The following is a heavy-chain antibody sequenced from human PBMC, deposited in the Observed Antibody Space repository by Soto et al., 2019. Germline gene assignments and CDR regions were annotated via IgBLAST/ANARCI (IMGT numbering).Heavy chain of an antibody. CDR1: GYTFTTFW. J-gene: IGHJ5*02. V-gene: IGHV5-10-1*01. Sequence: PWESLKISSTGFGYTFTTFWFSCVRQMPGRGLEWMGRFVPRDSYLTYSPSFQWHVTISVDKSIRTDYLQWGSLKASDTAMYYCAGLYCTNSTCDSWFDPWGQGTLVTVSS. D-gene: IGHD2-8*01. CDR2: FVPRDSYL. CDR3: AGLYCTNSTCDSWFDP.